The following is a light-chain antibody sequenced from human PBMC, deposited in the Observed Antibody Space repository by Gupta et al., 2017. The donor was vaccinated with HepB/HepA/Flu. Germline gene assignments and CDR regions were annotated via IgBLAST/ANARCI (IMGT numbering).Light chain of an antibody. V-gene: IGLV2-14*03. CDR3: SSFTSSTHVV. Sequence: QSALTQPASVSAPPGPSITISCTGTSSDVGGYNYVSWYQQHPGKAPKLMIYDVTNRPSGVSNRFSGSKSGNTASLTISGLQAEDEADYYCSSFTSSTHVVFGGGTRLTVL. J-gene: IGLJ2*01. CDR2: DVT. CDR1: SSDVGGYNY.